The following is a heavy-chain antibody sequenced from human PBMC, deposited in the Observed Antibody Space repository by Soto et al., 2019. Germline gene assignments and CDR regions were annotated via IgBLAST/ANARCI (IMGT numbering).Heavy chain of an antibody. CDR3: AASGSNGQFDF. CDR2: IYYSGST. D-gene: IGHD3-10*01. V-gene: IGHV4-59*01. J-gene: IGHJ4*02. CDR1: GGSISNSF. Sequence: SETLSLTCTVSGGSISNSFWHWIRQPPGKGLEWIGYIYYSGSTNYNPSLKSRVTISVDTSKNQFSLKLSSVTAADTAVYYCAASGSNGQFDFWAQGTLVTVSS.